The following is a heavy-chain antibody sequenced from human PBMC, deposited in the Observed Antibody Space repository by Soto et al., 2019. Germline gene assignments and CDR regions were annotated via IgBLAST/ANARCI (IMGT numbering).Heavy chain of an antibody. CDR3: AKDEGTSSTVFDY. D-gene: IGHD4-4*01. V-gene: IGHV3-23*01. J-gene: IGHJ4*02. Sequence: GGSLRLSCVASGFTFKAYAMGWVRQAPGKGLEWVSSITATNGNTYYADSVRGRFTISRDNSRNSLFLQMNGLRPEDSALYYCAKDEGTSSTVFDYWGQGTLVTVSS. CDR2: ITATNGNT. CDR1: GFTFKAYA.